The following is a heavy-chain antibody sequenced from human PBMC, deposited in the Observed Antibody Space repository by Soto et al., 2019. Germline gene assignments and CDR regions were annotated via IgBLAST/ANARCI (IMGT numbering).Heavy chain of an antibody. Sequence: SVKVSCKASGGTFSSYAISWVRQAPGQGLEWMGGIIPIFGTANYAQKFQGRVTITADESTSTAYMELSSLRSEDTAVYYCARGGVEAYSYGSGSYNKSYYGMDVWDQGTTVTVSS. CDR2: IIPIFGTA. V-gene: IGHV1-69*13. CDR1: GGTFSSYA. J-gene: IGHJ6*02. CDR3: ARGGVEAYSYGSGSYNKSYYGMDV. D-gene: IGHD3-10*01.